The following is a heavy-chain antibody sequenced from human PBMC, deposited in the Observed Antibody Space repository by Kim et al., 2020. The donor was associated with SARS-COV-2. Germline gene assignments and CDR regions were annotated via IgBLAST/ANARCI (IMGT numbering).Heavy chain of an antibody. D-gene: IGHD6-13*01. J-gene: IGHJ4*02. Sequence: SETLSLTCAVYGGSFSGYYWSWIRQPPGKGLEWIGEINHSGSTNYNPSLKSRVTISVDTSKNQFSLKLSSVTAADTAVYYCARGKGIAAAARDWGQGTLVTVSS. V-gene: IGHV4-34*01. CDR1: GGSFSGYY. CDR3: ARGKGIAAAARD. CDR2: INHSGST.